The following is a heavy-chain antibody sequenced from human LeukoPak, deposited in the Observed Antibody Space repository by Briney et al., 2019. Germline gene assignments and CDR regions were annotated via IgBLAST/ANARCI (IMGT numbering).Heavy chain of an antibody. J-gene: IGHJ4*02. Sequence: GGSLRLSCVVSGFTFSESWMSWVRQAPGKGLGWVTSLNLDGSDKYYVDSVKGRFTISRDNAKNSLYLQMDSLRVEDTAVYYCAKGKRYPDYWGQGTLVTVSS. CDR3: AKGKRYPDY. V-gene: IGHV3-7*03. CDR2: LNLDGSDK. D-gene: IGHD1-1*01. CDR1: GFTFSESW.